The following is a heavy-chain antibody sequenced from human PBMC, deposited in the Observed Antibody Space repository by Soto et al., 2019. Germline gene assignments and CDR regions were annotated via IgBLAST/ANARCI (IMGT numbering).Heavy chain of an antibody. Sequence: GGSLRLSCASSGFPFSSYGMHWVRQAPGKGLEWVAVISYDGSNKYYADSVKGRFTISRDNSKNTLYLQMNSLRAEDTAVYYCVGVRGVYYYYGMDVWGQGTTVTVSS. V-gene: IGHV3-30*03. CDR3: VGVRGVYYYYGMDV. D-gene: IGHD3-10*01. CDR1: GFPFSSYG. J-gene: IGHJ6*02. CDR2: ISYDGSNK.